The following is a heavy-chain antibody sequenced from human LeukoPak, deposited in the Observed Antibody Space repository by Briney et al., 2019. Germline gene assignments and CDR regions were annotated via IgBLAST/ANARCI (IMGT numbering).Heavy chain of an antibody. D-gene: IGHD5-24*01. CDR1: GFTFSSYG. V-gene: IGHV3-33*01. Sequence: GGSLRLSCAASGFTFSSYGMHWVRQAPGKGLEWVAVLWYDGSNKYYADSVKGRFTISRDNSKNTLYLQMNSLRAEDTAVYYCARGRDGYNQGVDYWGQGTLVTVSS. CDR3: ARGRDGYNQGVDY. J-gene: IGHJ4*02. CDR2: LWYDGSNK.